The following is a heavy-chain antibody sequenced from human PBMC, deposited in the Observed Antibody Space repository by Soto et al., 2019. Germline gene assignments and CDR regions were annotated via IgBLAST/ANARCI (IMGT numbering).Heavy chain of an antibody. J-gene: IGHJ6*02. V-gene: IGHV1-69*12. D-gene: IGHD2-2*01. CDR3: ARHVPAAGYYYGMDV. Sequence: QVQLVQSGAEVKKPGSSVKVSCKASGGTFSSYAISWVRQAPGQGLEWMGGIIPIFGTANYAQKFQGRVTITADESTSTAYMGLSSLRAEDTAVYSCARHVPAAGYYYGMDVWGQGTTVTVSS. CDR1: GGTFSSYA. CDR2: IIPIFGTA.